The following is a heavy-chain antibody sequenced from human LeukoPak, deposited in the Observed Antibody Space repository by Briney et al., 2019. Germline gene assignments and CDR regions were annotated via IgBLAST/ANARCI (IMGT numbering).Heavy chain of an antibody. CDR2: IYYSGST. Sequence: SETLSLTCTVSGGSISSSSYYWGWIRQPPGNGLEWIGSIYYSGSTYYNPSLKSRVTISVDTSKNQFSLKLSSVTAADTAVYYCARRDLETSYYDILTGYSGFDYWGQGTLVTVSS. D-gene: IGHD3-9*01. CDR1: GGSISSSSYY. J-gene: IGHJ4*02. CDR3: ARRDLETSYYDILTGYSGFDY. V-gene: IGHV4-39*01.